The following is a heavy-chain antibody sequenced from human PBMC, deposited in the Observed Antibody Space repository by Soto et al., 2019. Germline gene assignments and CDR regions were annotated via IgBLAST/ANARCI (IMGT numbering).Heavy chain of an antibody. CDR3: ARGFSTDFDW. V-gene: IGHV4-31*03. CDR2: IYYSGTA. CDR1: GDSISSGRYY. D-gene: IGHD3-3*01. Sequence: PSETLSLTCNVSGDSISSGRYYWSWIRQHPEKGLEWIGYIYYSGTAQYSPSFKSRITMSVDTSKSQFSLKMTSLTAAETAIYYCARGFSTDFDW. J-gene: IGHJ5*01.